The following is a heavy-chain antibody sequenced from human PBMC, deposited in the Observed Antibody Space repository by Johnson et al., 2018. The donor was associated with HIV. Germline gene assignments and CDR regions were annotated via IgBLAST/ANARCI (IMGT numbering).Heavy chain of an antibody. J-gene: IGHJ3*02. CDR1: GFTFSSYW. CDR3: ARGQTAYSGYDVPLDI. V-gene: IGHV3-7*01. D-gene: IGHD5-12*01. Sequence: VQLVESGGGLVQPGGSLRLSCAVSGFTFSSYWMSWVRQAPGKGLEWVANIKQDGSEIYFVDSVKGLFTISRDNANSSLYLQMNSLRVEDTAVYYCARGQTAYSGYDVPLDIWGQGTMVTVSS. CDR2: IKQDGSEI.